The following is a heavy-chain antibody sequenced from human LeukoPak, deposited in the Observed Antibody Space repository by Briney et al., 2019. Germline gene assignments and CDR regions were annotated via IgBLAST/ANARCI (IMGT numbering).Heavy chain of an antibody. Sequence: PSETLSLTCTVSGDSISSTSYYWDWIRQPPGKGLEWIGSIYNSGTTYYNPSLKSRVTISVDTSKNQFSLKVSSVTAADTAVYYCASRVYGLGSFNYWGQGTLVTVPS. CDR3: ASRVYGLGSFNY. V-gene: IGHV4-39*01. D-gene: IGHD3-10*01. CDR2: IYNSGTT. CDR1: GDSISSTSYY. J-gene: IGHJ4*01.